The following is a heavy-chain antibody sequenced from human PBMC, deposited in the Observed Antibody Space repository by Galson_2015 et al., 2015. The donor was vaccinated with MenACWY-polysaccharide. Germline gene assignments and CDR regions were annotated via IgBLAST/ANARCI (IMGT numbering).Heavy chain of an antibody. CDR1: GYTFPKYG. CDR2: INAYNNNT. J-gene: IGHJ4*02. V-gene: IGHV1-18*01. CDR3: ARQLRSYYDSGFDY. D-gene: IGHD3-22*01. Sequence: SVKVSCKASGYTFPKYGISWVRQAPGQGLEWMAWINAYNNNTNYAQKFQGRVTMTTDTSTSTAYMELRSLRSDDTALYYCARQLRSYYDSGFDYWGQGTLVTVSS.